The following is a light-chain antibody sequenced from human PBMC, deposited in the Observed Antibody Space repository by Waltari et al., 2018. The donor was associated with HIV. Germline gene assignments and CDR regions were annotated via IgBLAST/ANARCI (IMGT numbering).Light chain of an antibody. J-gene: IGKJ5*01. V-gene: IGKV1-39*01. CDR1: QRISSY. CDR2: TTS. Sequence: DILLTQSPSSLSASVGDRVTITCRASQRISSYLNWYQQKPGKAPRLLIYTTSNLQSGVPSRFSGSGSGADFTLTISSVQPEDVATYYCQQSYSVPPITFGQGTRLEIK. CDR3: QQSYSVPPIT.